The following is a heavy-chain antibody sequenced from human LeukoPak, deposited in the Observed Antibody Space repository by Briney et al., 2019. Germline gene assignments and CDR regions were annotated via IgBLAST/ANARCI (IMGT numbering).Heavy chain of an antibody. J-gene: IGHJ4*02. V-gene: IGHV3-74*01. D-gene: IGHD2-15*01. CDR1: GFIFSNYW. CDR3: ARFLGRGYCSGGSCYSFDY. CDR2: INIEGSRT. Sequence: GGSLRLSCAGSGFIFSNYWVHWVRQAPGKGLVWGSRINIEGSRTDYADSVRGRFTISRDNAKNTLYLQMNSLTAEDTAVYYCARFLGRGYCSGGSCYSFDYWGQGTLVTVSS.